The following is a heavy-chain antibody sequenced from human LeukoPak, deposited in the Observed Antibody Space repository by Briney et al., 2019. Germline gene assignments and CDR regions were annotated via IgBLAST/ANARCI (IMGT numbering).Heavy chain of an antibody. J-gene: IGHJ6*04. CDR1: GFTFNDYG. V-gene: IGHV3-48*03. CDR2: ISSSGSTI. CDR3: AELGITMIGGV. Sequence: GGSLRLSCAASGFTFNDYGMSWVRHGPGEGLEWVSYISSSGSTIYYADSVKGRFTISRDNAKNSLYLQMNSLRAEDTAVYYCAELGITMIGGVWGKGTTVTISS. D-gene: IGHD3-10*02.